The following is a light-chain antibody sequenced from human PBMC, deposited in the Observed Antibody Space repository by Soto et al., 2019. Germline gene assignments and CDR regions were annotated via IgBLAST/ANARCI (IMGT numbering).Light chain of an antibody. V-gene: IGKV1-5*01. J-gene: IGKJ1*01. CDR2: DAS. CDR1: QSISSW. Sequence: DIQMTQSPSTLSASVGDRVTITCRASQSISSWLAWYQQKPGKAPKLLIYDASSLESGVPSRFSGSGSGTEFTLTISSLQPEDFATYYCQQSYYNPTFGQGTKV. CDR3: QQSYYNPT.